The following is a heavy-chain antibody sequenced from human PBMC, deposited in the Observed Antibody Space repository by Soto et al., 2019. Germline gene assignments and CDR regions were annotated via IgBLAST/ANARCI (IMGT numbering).Heavy chain of an antibody. D-gene: IGHD3-10*01. V-gene: IGHV2-5*02. CDR3: AHTYYASGAYFDY. CDR2: IYWDDDK. Sequence: QITLKESGPPLVKPTQTLTLTCTFSGFSLSTSSGVGVGWIRQPPGKALEWLALIYWDDDKRYSPSLQSRLTITKDTSKNQVVLTMTNIDPVDTATYYCAHTYYASGAYFDYWGQGTLVTVSS. J-gene: IGHJ4*02. CDR1: GFSLSTSSGVG.